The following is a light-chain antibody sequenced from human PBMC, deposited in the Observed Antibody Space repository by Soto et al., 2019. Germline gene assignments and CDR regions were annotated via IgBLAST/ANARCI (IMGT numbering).Light chain of an antibody. CDR2: SAS. CDR3: QQLDRYPFS. Sequence: DIQLTQSPSFLSASVGDRVTITCRASLDVRGYLAWYQQKPGRVPRLLIYSASTLQSGVPSRFSGSGSGTEFTLTIISLQPEDFASYYCQQLDRYPFSFGGGTKVEIK. V-gene: IGKV1-9*01. J-gene: IGKJ4*01. CDR1: LDVRGY.